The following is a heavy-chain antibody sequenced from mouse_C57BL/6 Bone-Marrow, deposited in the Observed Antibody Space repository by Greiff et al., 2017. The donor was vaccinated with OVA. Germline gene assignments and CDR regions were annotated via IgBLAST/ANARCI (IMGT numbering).Heavy chain of an antibody. Sequence: GGGLVQPKGSLKLSCAASGFSFNTYAMTWVRQAPGKGLEWVARIRSKSNNYATYYADSVKDRFTISRDDSESMLYLQMNNLKTEDTAMYYCVRHGPKDAMDYWGQGTSVTVSS. CDR3: VRHGPKDAMDY. CDR2: IRSKSNNYAT. V-gene: IGHV10-1*01. CDR1: GFSFNTYA. J-gene: IGHJ4*01.